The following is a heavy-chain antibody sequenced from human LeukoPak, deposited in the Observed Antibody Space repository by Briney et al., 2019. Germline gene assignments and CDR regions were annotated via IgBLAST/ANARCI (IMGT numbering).Heavy chain of an antibody. V-gene: IGHV1-18*01. CDR2: ISAYNGNT. Sequence: ASVKVSCKVSGYILTEVSMHWVRQAPGQGLEWMGWISAYNGNTNYAQKLLGRVTMTTDTSTSTAYMELRSLRFDDTAIYYCARDLRITVSVAEKMNSGYWGQGTLVTVSS. CDR1: GYILTEVS. CDR3: ARDLRITVSVAEKMNSGY. J-gene: IGHJ4*02. D-gene: IGHD6-19*01.